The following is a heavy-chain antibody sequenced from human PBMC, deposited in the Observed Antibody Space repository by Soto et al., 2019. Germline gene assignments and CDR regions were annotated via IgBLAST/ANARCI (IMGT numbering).Heavy chain of an antibody. CDR1: GGPFSSYG. V-gene: IGHV1-69*01. CDR2: IIPLFGTP. J-gene: IGHJ4*02. CDR3: ARDGTIQMANFDF. D-gene: IGHD1-1*01. Sequence: QVLLMQSGAEVKKPGSSVKVSCTSYGGPFSSYGISWVRQVPGQGLEWLGGIIPLFGTPSYARKFQDRLTISADESTTTAYMELSSLTSEDTAMYFCARDGTIQMANFDFWGQGTLVTVYS.